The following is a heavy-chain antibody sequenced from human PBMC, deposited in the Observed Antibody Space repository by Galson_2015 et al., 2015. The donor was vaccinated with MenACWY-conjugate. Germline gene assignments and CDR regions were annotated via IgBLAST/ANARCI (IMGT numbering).Heavy chain of an antibody. Sequence: CAISGDSVSTNSAAWNWIRQSPSRGLEWLGRTYYRSQRKNDYAVSEKSRITINPDTSKNQFSLQLNSVTSEDTAVYYCARDLGSGSNNWFDPWGQGTLVTVSS. V-gene: IGHV6-1*01. D-gene: IGHD5-12*01. CDR3: ARDLGSGSNNWFDP. CDR1: GDSVSTNSAA. J-gene: IGHJ5*02. CDR2: TYYRSQRKN.